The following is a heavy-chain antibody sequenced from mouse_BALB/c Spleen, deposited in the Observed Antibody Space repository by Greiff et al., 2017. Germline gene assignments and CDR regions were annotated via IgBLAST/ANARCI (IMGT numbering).Heavy chain of an antibody. CDR3: VRDETTAPYYAMDY. J-gene: IGHJ4*01. CDR2: IWTGGGT. Sequence: VKLVESGPGLVAPSQSLSITCTVSGFSLTSYDISWIRQPPGKGLEWLGVIWTGGGTNYNSAFMSRLSISKDNSKSQVFLKMNSLQTDDTAIYYCVRDETTAPYYAMDYWGQGTSVTVSS. V-gene: IGHV2-9-2*01. D-gene: IGHD1-2*01. CDR1: GFSLTSYD.